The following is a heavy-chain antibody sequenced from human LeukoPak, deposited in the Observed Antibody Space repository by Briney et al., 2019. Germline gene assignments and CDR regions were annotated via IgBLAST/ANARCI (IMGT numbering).Heavy chain of an antibody. V-gene: IGHV4-38-2*02. CDR3: ARGNWNDVVGYYFDY. CDR1: GYSISSGYY. J-gene: IGHJ4*02. CDR2: IYHSGSP. Sequence: SETLSLTCTVSGYSISSGYYWGWIRQPPGKGLEWIGSIYHSGSPYYNPSLKSRVTISVDTSKNHFFLKLSSVTAADTAVYYCARGNWNDVVGYYFDYWGQGTLVTVSS. D-gene: IGHD1-1*01.